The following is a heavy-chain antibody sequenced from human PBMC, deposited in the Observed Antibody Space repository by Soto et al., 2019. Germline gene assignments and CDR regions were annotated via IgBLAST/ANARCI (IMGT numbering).Heavy chain of an antibody. CDR2: INPNSGGT. D-gene: IGHD2-2*01. V-gene: IGHV1-2*04. J-gene: IGHJ3*02. CDR3: ARSESYCSSTSCYSAFDI. Sequence: ASVKVSCKASGYTFTGYYMHWVRQAPGQGLEWMGWINPNSGGTNYAQKFQGWVTMTRDTSISTAYMELSRLRSDDTAVYYCARSESYCSSTSCYSAFDIWAQGTMVTVSS. CDR1: GYTFTGYY.